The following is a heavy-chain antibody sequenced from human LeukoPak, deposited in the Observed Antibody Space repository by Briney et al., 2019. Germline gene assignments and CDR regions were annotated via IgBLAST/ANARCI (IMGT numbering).Heavy chain of an antibody. CDR3: AREGKGPFLELLWRYYYMDV. Sequence: SETLSLTCAVYGGSFSGYYWSWIRQPAGKGLEWIGRIYTSGSTNYNPSLKSRVTMSVDTSKNQFSLKLSSVTAADTAVYYCAREGKGPFLELLWRYYYMDVWGKGTTVTVSS. V-gene: IGHV4-4*07. J-gene: IGHJ6*03. CDR2: IYTSGST. CDR1: GGSFSGYY. D-gene: IGHD3-3*01.